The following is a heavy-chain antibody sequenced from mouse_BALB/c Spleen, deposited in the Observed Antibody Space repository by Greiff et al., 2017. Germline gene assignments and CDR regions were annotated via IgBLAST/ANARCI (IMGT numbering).Heavy chain of an antibody. CDR2: IWGDGST. J-gene: IGHJ3*01. CDR3: ARSPSNWAAWFAY. V-gene: IGHV2-6-7*01. CDR1: GFSLTGYG. Sequence: QVQLKESGPGLVAPSQSLSITCTVSGFSLTGYGVNWVRQPPGKGLEWLGMIWGDGSTDYNSALKSRLSISKDNSKSQVFLKMNSLQTDDTARYYCARSPSNWAAWFAYWGQGTLVTVSA. D-gene: IGHD4-1*01.